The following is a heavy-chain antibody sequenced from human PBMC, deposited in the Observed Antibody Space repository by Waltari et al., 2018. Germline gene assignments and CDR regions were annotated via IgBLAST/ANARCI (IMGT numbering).Heavy chain of an antibody. Sequence: QVQLQESGPGLVKPSQTLSLTCTVSAGSLRSGDYYRSWVRQPPGKGLEWIGYIYYSGSTYYNPSLKSRVTISVDTSKNQFSLKLSSVTAADTAVYYCARATGTSVYGMDVWGQGTTVTVSS. J-gene: IGHJ6*02. CDR3: ARATGTSVYGMDV. CDR1: AGSLRSGDYY. CDR2: IYYSGST. V-gene: IGHV4-30-4*08. D-gene: IGHD3-10*01.